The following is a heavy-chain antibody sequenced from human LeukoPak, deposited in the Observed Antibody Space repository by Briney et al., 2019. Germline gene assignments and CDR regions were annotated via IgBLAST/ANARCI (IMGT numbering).Heavy chain of an antibody. CDR1: GGSFSGYY. Sequence: PSETLSLTCAVYGGSFSGYYWSWIRQPPGKGLEWTGEINHSGSTNYNPSLKSRVTISVDTSKNQSSLKLSSVTAADTAVYYCARGLSVDYWGQGTLVTVSS. CDR2: INHSGST. V-gene: IGHV4-34*01. CDR3: ARGLSVDY. J-gene: IGHJ4*02.